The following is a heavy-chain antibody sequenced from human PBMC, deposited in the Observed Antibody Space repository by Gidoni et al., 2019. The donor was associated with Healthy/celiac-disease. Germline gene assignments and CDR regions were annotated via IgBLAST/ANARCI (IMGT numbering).Heavy chain of an antibody. CDR2: IDPSDSYT. CDR3: ARSAVAPDYYYYGMDV. Sequence: EVQLVQSGAEVKKPGESLRISCKGSGYSFTSYWLSWVRQMPGKGLEWMGRIDPSDSYTNYSPSFQGHVTISADKSISTAYLQWSSLKASDTAMYYCARSAVAPDYYYYGMDVWGQGTTVTVSS. J-gene: IGHJ6*02. V-gene: IGHV5-10-1*03. CDR1: GYSFTSYW. D-gene: IGHD5-12*01.